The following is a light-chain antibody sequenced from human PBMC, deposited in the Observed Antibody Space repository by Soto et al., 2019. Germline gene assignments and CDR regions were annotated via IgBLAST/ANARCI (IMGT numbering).Light chain of an antibody. CDR2: EVT. CDR1: SSDVGGYGY. V-gene: IGLV2-8*01. J-gene: IGLJ3*02. Sequence: QSALTQPPSPSGSPGKSVTISCTGTSSDVGGYGYVSWYQQHPGKAPKLMIFEVTKRASGVPNRFSGSKSGNTASLTVSGLQADDEADYDCSSYAGINTDVLFGGGTMLTVL. CDR3: SSYAGINTDVL.